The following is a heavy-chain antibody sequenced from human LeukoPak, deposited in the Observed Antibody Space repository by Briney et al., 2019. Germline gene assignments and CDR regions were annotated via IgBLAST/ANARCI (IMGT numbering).Heavy chain of an antibody. Sequence: GASVKVSCKASGYTFTSYYMHWVRQAPGQGLEWMGIINPSGGTTSYAQTFQGRVTMTRDTSTSTVYMELSSLRSEDTAVYYCARDPSVSGYSFGYFDYWGQGTLVTVSS. J-gene: IGHJ4*02. V-gene: IGHV1-46*01. D-gene: IGHD5-18*01. CDR3: ARDPSVSGYSFGYFDY. CDR2: INPSGGTT. CDR1: GYTFTSYY.